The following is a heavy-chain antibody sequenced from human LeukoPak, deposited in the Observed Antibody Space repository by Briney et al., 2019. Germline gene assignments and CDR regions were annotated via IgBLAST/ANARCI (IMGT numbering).Heavy chain of an antibody. D-gene: IGHD6-25*01. Sequence: GGSLRLSCAAPGFTFSYYAMTWVRQAPGKGLEWVSALYGSGGVTFYADSVKGRFTISRDDSKNTLHLQMNSLRAEDTAVYYCAKARGPAATHPDYWGQGTLVTVSS. V-gene: IGHV3-23*01. J-gene: IGHJ4*02. CDR3: AKARGPAATHPDY. CDR2: LYGSGGVT. CDR1: GFTFSYYA.